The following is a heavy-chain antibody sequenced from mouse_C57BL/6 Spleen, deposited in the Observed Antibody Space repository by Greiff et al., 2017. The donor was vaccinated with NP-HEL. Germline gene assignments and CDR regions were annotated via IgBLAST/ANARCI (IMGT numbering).Heavy chain of an antibody. CDR2: IYPGSGNT. CDR3: ARTYGSSYWYFDV. V-gene: IGHV1-76*01. D-gene: IGHD1-1*01. J-gene: IGHJ1*03. Sequence: VQLQQSGAELVRPGASVKLSCKASGYTFTDYYINWVKQRPGQGLEWIARIYPGSGNTYYNEKFKGKATLTADKSSSTAYMQLSSLPSEDFAVYFCARTYGSSYWYFDVWGTGTTVTVAS. CDR1: GYTFTDYY.